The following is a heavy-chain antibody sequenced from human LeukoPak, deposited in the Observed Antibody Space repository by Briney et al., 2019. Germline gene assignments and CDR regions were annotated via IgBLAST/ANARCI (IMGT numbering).Heavy chain of an antibody. CDR1: GFTFDSYA. J-gene: IGHJ4*02. CDR2: ISGSDVST. Sequence: PGGSLRLSCAASGFTFDSYAMTWVRQAPGKGLEWVSSISGSDVSTYYADSVKGRFTISRDNAKNSLYLQMNSLRAEDTAVYYCARGYVGSGWPIFDYWGQGTLVTVSS. V-gene: IGHV3-23*01. CDR3: ARGYVGSGWPIFDY. D-gene: IGHD6-19*01.